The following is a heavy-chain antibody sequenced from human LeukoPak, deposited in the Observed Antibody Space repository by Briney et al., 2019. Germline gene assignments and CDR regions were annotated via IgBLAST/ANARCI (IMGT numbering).Heavy chain of an antibody. CDR2: SRNRAKSYTT. Sequence: GGSLRLSCAASGFTFSDYYMSWIRQAPGKGLEWVGRSRNRAKSYTTDYAASVKGRFTISRDDSKSTLYLQMNSLETEDTAVYYCSRDATGDHWGQGTLVSVSS. J-gene: IGHJ4*02. CDR1: GFTFSDYY. V-gene: IGHV3-72*01. CDR3: SRDATGDH.